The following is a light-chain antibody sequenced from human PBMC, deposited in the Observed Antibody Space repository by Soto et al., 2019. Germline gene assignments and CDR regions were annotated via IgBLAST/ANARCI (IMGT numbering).Light chain of an antibody. CDR3: NSYTSSSTYV. V-gene: IGLV2-14*03. J-gene: IGLJ1*01. CDR2: DVN. Sequence: LTQPASVSGSPGQSITISCTGTSSDVGGYSFVSWYQQHPGKAPKLVIYDVNNRPSGVSNRFSGSKSGNTASLTISGLQTEDEAEYYCNSYTSSSTYVFGTGTKVTVL. CDR1: SSDVGGYSF.